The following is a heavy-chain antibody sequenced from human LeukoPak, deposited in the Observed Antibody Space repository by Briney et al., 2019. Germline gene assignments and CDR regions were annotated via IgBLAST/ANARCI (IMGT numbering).Heavy chain of an antibody. CDR2: IIPIFGTA. V-gene: IGHV1-69*06. Sequence: SVKVSCKASRGTFSSYAISWVRQAPGQGLEWMGGIIPIFGTANYAQKFQGRVTITADKSTSTAYMELSSLRSEDTAVYYCARVPAAIRWGIYYYYMDVWGKGTTVTVSS. CDR1: RGTFSSYA. CDR3: ARVPAAIRWGIYYYYMDV. D-gene: IGHD2-2*02. J-gene: IGHJ6*03.